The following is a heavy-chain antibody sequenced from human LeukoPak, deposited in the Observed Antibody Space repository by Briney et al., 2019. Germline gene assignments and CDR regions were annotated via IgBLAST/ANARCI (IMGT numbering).Heavy chain of an antibody. CDR1: GFTFSSYA. D-gene: IGHD3-22*01. V-gene: IGHV3-23*01. J-gene: IGHJ4*02. CDR2: ISGSGGST. CDR3: AKDPRYYYDSSGSLFDY. Sequence: PGGSLRLSCAASGFTFSSYAMSWVRQAPGKGLEWVTAISGSGGSTYYADSVKGRFTISRDNSKNTLYLQMNSLRAEDTAVYYCAKDPRYYYDSSGSLFDYWGQGTLVTVSS.